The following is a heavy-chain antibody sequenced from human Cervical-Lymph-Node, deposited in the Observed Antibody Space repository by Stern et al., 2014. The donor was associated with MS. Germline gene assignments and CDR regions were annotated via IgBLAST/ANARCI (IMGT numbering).Heavy chain of an antibody. Sequence: QVQLVQSGAEVQKPGASVKVSCKASGYTFSTYGISWVRQAPGQGLEWMGWISGDNSNINHAQSVQGRVTMTPDISTSTAYMELRSLRSDDTALYYCARDYGSGWGIDYWGQGTLVTVSS. CDR3: ARDYGSGWGIDY. V-gene: IGHV1-18*04. D-gene: IGHD6-19*01. CDR1: GYTFSTYG. J-gene: IGHJ4*02. CDR2: ISGDNSNI.